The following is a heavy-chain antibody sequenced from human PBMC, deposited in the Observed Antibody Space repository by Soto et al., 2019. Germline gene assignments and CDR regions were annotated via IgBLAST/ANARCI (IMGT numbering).Heavy chain of an antibody. Sequence: TGESLKISCQVSGYSFTSYWIGWVRQMSGKGLEWMAMIFPDDSDTRYSPSFQGRATISVDKSTSTASLQWHSLEASDTAMYYCARLDYGSGTPHFDVWGQGTQVTVSS. D-gene: IGHD3-10*01. V-gene: IGHV5-51*01. CDR1: GYSFTSYW. CDR2: IFPDDSDT. J-gene: IGHJ4*02. CDR3: ARLDYGSGTPHFDV.